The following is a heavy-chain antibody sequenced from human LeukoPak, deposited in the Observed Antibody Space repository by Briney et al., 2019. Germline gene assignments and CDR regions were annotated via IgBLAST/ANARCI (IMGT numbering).Heavy chain of an antibody. D-gene: IGHD3-3*01. V-gene: IGHV4-34*01. CDR2: INHSGST. CDR3: ARDQRITIFGVVNRMDV. Sequence: SETLSLTCAVYGGSFSGYYWSWIRQPPGKGLEWIGEINHSGSTNYNPSLKSRVTISVDTSKNQFSLKLSSVTAADTAVYYCARDQRITIFGVVNRMDVWGKGTTVTVSS. J-gene: IGHJ6*03. CDR1: GGSFSGYY.